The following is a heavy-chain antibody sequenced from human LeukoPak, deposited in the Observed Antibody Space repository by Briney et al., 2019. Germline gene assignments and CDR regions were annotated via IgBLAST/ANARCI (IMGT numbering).Heavy chain of an antibody. J-gene: IGHJ5*02. Sequence: AETLSLTCTVSGGSFSSSSYYWGWLRQPPGTGLEWIGSIYYSGSTYDNPSLKRRVTISVDTSKNQYSLKLSSVTAADTAVYYCARQKAGVDPWGQGTLVTVSS. CDR2: IYYSGST. CDR3: ARQKAGVDP. D-gene: IGHD3-10*01. CDR1: GGSFSSSSYY. V-gene: IGHV4-39*01.